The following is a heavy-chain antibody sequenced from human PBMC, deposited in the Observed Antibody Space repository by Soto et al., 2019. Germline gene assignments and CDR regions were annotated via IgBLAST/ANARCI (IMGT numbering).Heavy chain of an antibody. V-gene: IGHV3-74*01. Sequence: PGGSLRLSCAASGFTFSSYWMHWVRQVPGKGLLWVSRIDEYGSTINYADSVKGRFTISRDNARNTLYLEMNSLRAEDTALYYCTRDIGGKGAYWGPGTLVTVPQ. D-gene: IGHD3-10*01. CDR2: IDEYGSTI. CDR3: TRDIGGKGAY. CDR1: GFTFSSYW. J-gene: IGHJ4*02.